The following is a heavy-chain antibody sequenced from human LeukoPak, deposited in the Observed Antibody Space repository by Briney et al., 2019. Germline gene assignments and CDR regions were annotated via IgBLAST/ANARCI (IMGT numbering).Heavy chain of an antibody. J-gene: IGHJ5*02. Sequence: SETLSLTCTVSGGSISSYYWSWIRQPPGKGLEWIGYIYYSGSTNYNPSLKSRVTISVDTSKNQFSLKLSSVTAADTAVYYCARHPHYYDSSRPPFDPSGQGTLVTVSS. V-gene: IGHV4-59*08. CDR2: IYYSGST. CDR3: ARHPHYYDSSRPPFDP. CDR1: GGSISSYY. D-gene: IGHD3-22*01.